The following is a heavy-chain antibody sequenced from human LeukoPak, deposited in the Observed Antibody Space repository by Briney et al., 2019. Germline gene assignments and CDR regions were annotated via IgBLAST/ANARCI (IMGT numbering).Heavy chain of an antibody. CDR2: INPNSGGT. V-gene: IGHV1-2*02. D-gene: IGHD2-2*01. CDR3: ARVFYAKDIVVVPAYYYYYLDV. J-gene: IGHJ6*03. CDR1: GYTFTGYY. Sequence: GASVKVSRKASGYTFTGYYMHWVRQAPGQGLEWMGWINPNSGGTNYAQKFQGRVTMTRDTSISTAYMEVSRLRSDDTAVYYCARVFYAKDIVVVPAYYYYYLDVWGKGTTVTVSS.